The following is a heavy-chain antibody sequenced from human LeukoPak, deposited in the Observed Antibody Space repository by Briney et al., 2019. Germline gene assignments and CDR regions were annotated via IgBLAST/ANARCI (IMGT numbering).Heavy chain of an antibody. CDR2: INGKSGGT. Sequence: ASVKVSCKASGYTFTSYYMHWVRQAPGQGLEWMGWINGKSGGTNYVQKFQGRVTMTRDTSIRTAYMELSRLRSDDTAVYYCARSPHILTGENFDYWGQGTLVTVSS. D-gene: IGHD3-9*01. J-gene: IGHJ4*02. CDR1: GYTFTSYY. V-gene: IGHV1-2*02. CDR3: ARSPHILTGENFDY.